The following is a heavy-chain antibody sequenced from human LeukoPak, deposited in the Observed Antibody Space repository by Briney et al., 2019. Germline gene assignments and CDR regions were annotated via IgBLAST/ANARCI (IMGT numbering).Heavy chain of an antibody. Sequence: GGSLRLSCAASGFTFSSYWMSWVRQAPGKGLEWVANIKHDGSETYYVDSVKGRFTISRDNAGNSLYLQMNSLGAEDTAVYYCARGGYYDSSGYYVNYWGQGTLVTVSS. V-gene: IGHV3-7*01. CDR3: ARGGYYDSSGYYVNY. CDR2: IKHDGSET. J-gene: IGHJ4*02. CDR1: GFTFSSYW. D-gene: IGHD3-22*01.